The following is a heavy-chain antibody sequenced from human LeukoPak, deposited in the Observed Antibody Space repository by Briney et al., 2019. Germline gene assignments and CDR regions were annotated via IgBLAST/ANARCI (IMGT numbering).Heavy chain of an antibody. D-gene: IGHD6-19*01. CDR2: INPNSGGT. V-gene: IGHV1-2*02. J-gene: IGHJ4*02. CDR1: GYTFTGYY. CDR3: ARGYYSSGWSIDY. Sequence: ASVKVSCKASGYTFTGYYMHWVRQAPGQGLEWMGWINPNSGGTNYAQKFQGRVTMTRDTSISTAYMELSRLRSDDTAVYYCARGYYSSGWSIDYWGQGTLVTVSS.